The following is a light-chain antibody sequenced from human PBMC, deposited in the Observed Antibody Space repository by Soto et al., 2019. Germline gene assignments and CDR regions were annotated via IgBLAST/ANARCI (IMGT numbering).Light chain of an antibody. J-gene: IGKJ2*01. CDR3: QQYGSSLPYT. CDR2: GAF. CDR1: ETVRSNS. Sequence: EIVLTQSPGILSLSPGERATLSCRASETVRSNSLAWYQQKPGQAPRLLIYGAFNRATGIPDRFSGSGSVTDFTLTISRLEPEDVAVYYCQQYGSSLPYTFGQGTKLEIK. V-gene: IGKV3-20*01.